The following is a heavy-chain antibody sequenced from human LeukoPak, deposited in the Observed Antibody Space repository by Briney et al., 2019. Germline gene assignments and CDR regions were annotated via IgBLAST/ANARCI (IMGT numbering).Heavy chain of an antibody. V-gene: IGHV3-15*01. Sequence: PGGSLRLSCAASGLSASDAWMSWVRQAPGRGLEWVGRIKSKTDGGTTDYVASVKGRFTISRDDSKNTLYLQMNSLSTEDTAVYYCTGPPDWGQGTLVTVSS. J-gene: IGHJ4*02. CDR3: TGPPD. CDR1: GLSASDAW. CDR2: IKSKTDGGTT.